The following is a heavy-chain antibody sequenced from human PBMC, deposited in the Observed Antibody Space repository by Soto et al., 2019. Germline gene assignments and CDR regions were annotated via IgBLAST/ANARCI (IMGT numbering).Heavy chain of an antibody. Sequence: GGSLRLSCAASGFTFSSYAMSWVRQAPGKGLEWVSAISGSGGSTYYADSVKGRFTISRDNSKNTLYLQMNSLRAEDTAVYYCAKGLSRLYYYDSSPHYYYYGMDVWGQGTTVTVSS. D-gene: IGHD3-22*01. V-gene: IGHV3-23*01. CDR3: AKGLSRLYYYDSSPHYYYYGMDV. J-gene: IGHJ6*02. CDR1: GFTFSSYA. CDR2: ISGSGGST.